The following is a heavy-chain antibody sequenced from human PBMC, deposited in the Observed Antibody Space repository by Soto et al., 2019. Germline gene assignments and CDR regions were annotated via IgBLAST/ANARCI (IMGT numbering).Heavy chain of an antibody. CDR3: ARERTGTTSMDV. CDR2: MNPNSGNT. CDR1: GYTFTSYD. J-gene: IGHJ6*02. Sequence: QVQLVQSGAEVKKPGASVKVSCKASGYTFTSYDINWVRQATGQGLEGMGWMNPNSGNTGYAQKFQGRVTMTRNTSIRTAYMELSSLRSEDTAVYYCARERTGTTSMDVWGQGTTVTVSS. D-gene: IGHD1-1*01. V-gene: IGHV1-8*01.